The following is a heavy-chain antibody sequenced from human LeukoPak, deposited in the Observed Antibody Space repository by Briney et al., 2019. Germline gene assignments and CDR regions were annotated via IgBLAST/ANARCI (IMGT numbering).Heavy chain of an antibody. Sequence: SETLSLTCTVSGGSISSYYWSWIRQPAGKGLEWIGRIYTSGSTYYNPSLKSRVTISVDTSKNQFSLKLSSVTAADTAVYYCARLISLPMVRGVKNPRVFWFDPWGQGTLVTVSS. CDR3: ARLISLPMVRGVKNPRVFWFDP. CDR1: GGSISSYY. CDR2: IYTSGST. V-gene: IGHV4-4*07. D-gene: IGHD3-10*01. J-gene: IGHJ5*02.